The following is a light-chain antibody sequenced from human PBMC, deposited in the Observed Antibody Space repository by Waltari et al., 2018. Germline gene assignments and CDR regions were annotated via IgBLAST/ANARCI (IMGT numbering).Light chain of an antibody. J-gene: IGKJ3*01. V-gene: IGKV3-20*01. Sequence: EIVVTQSPGTLSLSPGERATLSYRASHIVTHTYLAWFQQKRGQAPRLLIYGASTRAAGVPDRFSGSGSGTDFTLTISRLEPEDFAMYYCQQYADSPFSFGPGTKVDFK. CDR1: HIVTHTY. CDR2: GAS. CDR3: QQYADSPFS.